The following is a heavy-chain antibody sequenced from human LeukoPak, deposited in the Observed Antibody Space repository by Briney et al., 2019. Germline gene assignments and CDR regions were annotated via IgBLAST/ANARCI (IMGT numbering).Heavy chain of an antibody. CDR1: GFTFSSYA. D-gene: IGHD3-22*01. J-gene: IGHJ4*02. Sequence: PGGSLRLSCAASGFTFSSYAMSWVRQAPGRGLEWVSTISGSGGSTYYADSVKGRFTISRDNSKNTLYLLMNSLRTEDMAVYYCAKGGGSGYYNHFDYWGQGTLVTVSS. CDR3: AKGGGSGYYNHFDY. CDR2: ISGSGGST. V-gene: IGHV3-23*01.